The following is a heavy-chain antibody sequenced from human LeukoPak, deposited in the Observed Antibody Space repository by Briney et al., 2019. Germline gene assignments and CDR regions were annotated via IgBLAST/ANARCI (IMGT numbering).Heavy chain of an antibody. D-gene: IGHD5-18*01. V-gene: IGHV3-30*02. CDR3: ARESGSAMVKDY. J-gene: IGHJ4*02. CDR2: IRYDGSNK. CDR1: GFTFSSYG. Sequence: GGSLRLSCAASGFTFSSYGMHWVRQAPGKGLEWVAFIRYDGSNKYYADSVKGRFTISRDNSKNTLYLQMNSLRAEDTAVYYCARESGSAMVKDYWGQGTLVTVSS.